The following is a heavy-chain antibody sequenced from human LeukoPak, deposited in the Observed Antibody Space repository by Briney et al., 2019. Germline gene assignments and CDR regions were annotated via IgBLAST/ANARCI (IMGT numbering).Heavy chain of an antibody. V-gene: IGHV1-18*01. CDR1: GYTFTSYG. D-gene: IGHD2-15*01. Sequence: VASVKVSCTASGYTFTSYGISWVRQAPGQGLEWMGWISAYNGNTNYAQKLQGRVTMTTDTSTSTAYMELRSLRSDDTAVYYCARARTPTTNFDYWGQGTLVTVSS. J-gene: IGHJ4*02. CDR3: ARARTPTTNFDY. CDR2: ISAYNGNT.